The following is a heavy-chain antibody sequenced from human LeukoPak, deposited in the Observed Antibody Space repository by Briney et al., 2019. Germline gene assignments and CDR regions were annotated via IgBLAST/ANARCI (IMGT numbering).Heavy chain of an antibody. CDR3: ASFRVDTAMAHTGYDAFDI. V-gene: IGHV4-59*08. CDR1: GGSISSYY. CDR2: IYYSGST. Sequence: PSETLSLTCTVSGGSISSYYWSWIRQPPGKGLEWIGYIYYSGSTNYNPSLKSRVTISVDTSKNQFSLKLSSVTAADTAVYYCASFRVDTAMAHTGYDAFDIWGQGTMVTVSS. D-gene: IGHD5-18*01. J-gene: IGHJ3*02.